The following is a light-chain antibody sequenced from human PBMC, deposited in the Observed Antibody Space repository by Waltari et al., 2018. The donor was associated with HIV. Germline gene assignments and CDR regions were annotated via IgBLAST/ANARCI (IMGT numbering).Light chain of an antibody. V-gene: IGLV1-47*01. CDR2: RSK. J-gene: IGLJ3*02. Sequence: QSVLTQPASASGTPGQRVTFPCSGISPHIGTNYVYRYQQLPGTAHKVLIYRSKRRPSGVPDRFSGSKSGTSASLAISGLRSEDEADYYCAAWDDSLSGPVFGGGTKVTVL. CDR3: AAWDDSLSGPV. CDR1: SPHIGTNY.